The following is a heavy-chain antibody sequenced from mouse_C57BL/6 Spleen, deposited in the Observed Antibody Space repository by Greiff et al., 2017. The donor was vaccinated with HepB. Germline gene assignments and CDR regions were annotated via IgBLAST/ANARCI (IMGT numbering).Heavy chain of an antibody. J-gene: IGHJ4*01. CDR2: IYPGSGNT. V-gene: IGHV1-76*01. CDR1: GYTFTDYY. D-gene: IGHD2-2*01. Sequence: VKLVESGAELVRPGASVKLSCKASGYTFTDYYINWVKQRPGQGLEWIARIYPGSGNTYYNEKFKGKATLTAEKSSSTAYMQLSSLTSEDSAVYFCARGGYYDAMDYWGQGTSVTVSS. CDR3: ARGGYYDAMDY.